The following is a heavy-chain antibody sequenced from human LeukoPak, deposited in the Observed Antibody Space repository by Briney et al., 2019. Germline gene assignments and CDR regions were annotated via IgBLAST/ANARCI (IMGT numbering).Heavy chain of an antibody. V-gene: IGHV3-21*01. J-gene: IGHJ4*02. D-gene: IGHD7-27*01. CDR2: ISSSSSYI. CDR1: GFTFGDNW. Sequence: GGSLRLSCAASGFTFGDNWMTWVRQAPGKGLEWVSSISSSSSYIYYADSVKGRFTISRDNAKNSLYLQMNSLRAEDTAVYYCARAGFQGFDYWGQGTLVTVSS. CDR3: ARAGFQGFDY.